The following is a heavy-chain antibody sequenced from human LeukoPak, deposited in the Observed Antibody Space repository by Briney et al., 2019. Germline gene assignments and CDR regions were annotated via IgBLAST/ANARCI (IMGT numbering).Heavy chain of an antibody. D-gene: IGHD5-18*01. CDR3: AKAPTVYGYDY. CDR1: GFTFSSYA. V-gene: IGHV3-23*01. Sequence: GGSLRLSCAASGFTFSSYAMSWVRQAPGKGLEGVSAISGSGGSTYYADSVKGQFTISRDNSKNTLYLQMNSLRAEDTAVYYCAKAPTVYGYDYWGQGTLVTVSS. J-gene: IGHJ4*02. CDR2: ISGSGGST.